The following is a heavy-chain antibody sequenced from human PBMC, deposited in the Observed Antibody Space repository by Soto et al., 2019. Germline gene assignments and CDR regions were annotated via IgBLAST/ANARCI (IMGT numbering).Heavy chain of an antibody. V-gene: IGHV1-2*02. CDR1: GYTFTGYY. CDR3: ARMILGFEWELPGRDVRDD. D-gene: IGHD1-26*01. J-gene: IGHJ4*02. CDR2: INPNSGGT. Sequence: ASVKVSCKASGYTFTGYYMHWVRQAPGQGLEWMGWINPNSGGTNYAQKFQGRVTMTRDTSISTAYMELSRLRSADTAVYYCARMILGFEWELPGRDVRDDWGRGTLGTVAS.